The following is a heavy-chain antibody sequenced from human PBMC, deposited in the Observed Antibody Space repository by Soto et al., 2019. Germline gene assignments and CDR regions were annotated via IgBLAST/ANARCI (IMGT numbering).Heavy chain of an antibody. J-gene: IGHJ4*02. CDR2: FSAGNGNR. V-gene: IGHV1-3*01. Sequence: GAPVKVSCQAHGYTFTTYAMHWLRQAPGQRLEWMGWFSAGNGNRNDSQQFQGRVTITRDTSASTAYRELSSLRCEDTAVYYCARATVMGGAHLHHYWGQGTLVT. CDR1: GYTFTTYA. D-gene: IGHD3-16*01. CDR3: ARATVMGGAHLHHY.